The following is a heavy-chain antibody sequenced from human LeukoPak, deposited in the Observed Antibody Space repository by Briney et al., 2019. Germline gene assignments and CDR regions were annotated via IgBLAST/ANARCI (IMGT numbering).Heavy chain of an antibody. J-gene: IGHJ4*02. CDR1: GFTFSSYS. CDR3: AKAGYCSGGSCYYFDY. V-gene: IGHV3-21*04. D-gene: IGHD2-15*01. CDR2: ISSSSSYI. Sequence: KSGGSLRLSCAASGFTFSSYSMNWVRQAPGKGLEWVSSISSSSSYIYYADSVKGRFTISRDNAKNSLYLQMNSLRAEDTAVYYCAKAGYCSGGSCYYFDYWGQGTLVTVSS.